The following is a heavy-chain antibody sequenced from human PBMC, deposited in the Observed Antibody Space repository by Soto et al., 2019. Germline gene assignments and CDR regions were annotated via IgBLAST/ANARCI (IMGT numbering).Heavy chain of an antibody. D-gene: IGHD3-22*01. Sequence: QVQLQESGPGLVKPSQTLSLTCTVSGGSISSGGYYWSWIRQHPGKGLEWIGYIYYSGSTYYNPSLKSRVTISVDTSKNQFSLKLSSVTAADTAVYYCARVHSSGYYYGRGYYFDYWGQGTLVTVSS. V-gene: IGHV4-31*03. CDR2: IYYSGST. CDR3: ARVHSSGYYYGRGYYFDY. CDR1: GGSISSGGYY. J-gene: IGHJ4*02.